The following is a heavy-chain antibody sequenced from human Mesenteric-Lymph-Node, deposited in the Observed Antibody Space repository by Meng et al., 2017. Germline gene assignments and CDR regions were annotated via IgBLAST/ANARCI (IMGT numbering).Heavy chain of an antibody. Sequence: GESLKISCAASEFTFSGFAMHWVRQAPGKGLEWVAVVSYDGSKKYYADSVKGRFTISRDNSKNTLYLQMNTLRAEDTAVYYCARAVDGPGYWGQGTLVTVSS. V-gene: IGHV3-30*04. CDR2: VSYDGSKK. CDR3: ARAVDGPGY. CDR1: EFTFSGFA. D-gene: IGHD2-8*01. J-gene: IGHJ4*02.